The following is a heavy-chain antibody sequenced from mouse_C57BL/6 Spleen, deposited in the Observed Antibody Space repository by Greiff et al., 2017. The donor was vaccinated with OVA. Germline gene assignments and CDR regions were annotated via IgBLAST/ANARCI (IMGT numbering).Heavy chain of an antibody. V-gene: IGHV5-17*01. J-gene: IGHJ4*01. CDR1: GFTFGTME. CDR3: ATYYYGSGYAMDY. CDR2: FSSGRSTI. D-gene: IGHD1-1*01. Sequence: EVQVVESGGGLGNLGGSLKLSCPPPGFTFGTMEMHGVRKAPEKGLEWVAYFSSGRSTIYYADTVKGRFTISRDNAKNTLFLQMTSLRSEDTAMYYCATYYYGSGYAMDYWGQGTSVTVSS.